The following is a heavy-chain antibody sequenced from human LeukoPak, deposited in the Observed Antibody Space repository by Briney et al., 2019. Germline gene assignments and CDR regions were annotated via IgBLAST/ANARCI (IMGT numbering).Heavy chain of an antibody. J-gene: IGHJ4*02. CDR2: ISGLGDNT. D-gene: IGHD3-16*01. CDR3: AKDRYDYVWGSYDEYYFDY. CDR1: GLTFSSFA. V-gene: IGHV3-23*01. Sequence: PGGSLRLSCAASGLTFSSFAMSWVRQAPGKGLEWVSTISGLGDNTYYADSVKGRFTISRDNSKNTLSLQMNSLRAEDTAVYYCAKDRYDYVWGSYDEYYFDYWGQGTLVTVSS.